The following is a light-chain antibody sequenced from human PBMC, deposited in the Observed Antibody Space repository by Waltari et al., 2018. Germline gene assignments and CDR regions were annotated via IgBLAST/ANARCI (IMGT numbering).Light chain of an antibody. CDR2: KAF. V-gene: IGKV1-5*03. J-gene: IGKJ1*01. Sequence: DIQMTQSPSTLSASVGDRVTITCRASQSISSWLAWYQQKPGKAPKLLIYKAFSLESGVPSRFSGSGSGTEFTLTISSLQSDDFATYYCQQYNSYSTWTFGQGTKVEIK. CDR3: QQYNSYSTWT. CDR1: QSISSW.